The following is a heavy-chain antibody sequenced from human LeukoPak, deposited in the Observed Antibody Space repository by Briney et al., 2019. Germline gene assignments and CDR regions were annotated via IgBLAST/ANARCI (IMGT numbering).Heavy chain of an antibody. D-gene: IGHD3-22*01. J-gene: IGHJ4*02. CDR1: GFTFSSYG. V-gene: IGHV3-30*02. CDR3: AKDYYDSSGYYGG. Sequence: QPGGSLRLSCAASGFTFSSYGMHWVRQAPGKGLEWVAFIRYDGSNKYYADSVKGRFTISRDNSKNTLYLQMNSLRAEDTAVYYCAKDYYDSSGYYGGWGQGTLVTVSS. CDR2: IRYDGSNK.